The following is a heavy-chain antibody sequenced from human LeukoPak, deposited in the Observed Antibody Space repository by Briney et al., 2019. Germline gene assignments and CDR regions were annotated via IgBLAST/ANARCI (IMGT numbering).Heavy chain of an antibody. CDR2: IRSKAHGGIT. D-gene: IGHD5-24*01. V-gene: IGHV3-49*04. J-gene: IGHJ4*02. Sequence: GGSLRLSCTASGFTFGDYAMSWVRQAPGKGLECVAFIRSKAHGGITEYAASVKGRFTISRDDSKSIAYLQMDSLKTEDAAVYYCTRVERKITARLYYFDYWGQGTLVTVSS. CDR3: TRVERKITARLYYFDY. CDR1: GFTFGDYA.